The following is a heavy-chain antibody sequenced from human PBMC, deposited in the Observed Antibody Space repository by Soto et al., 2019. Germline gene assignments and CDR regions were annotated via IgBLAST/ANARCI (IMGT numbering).Heavy chain of an antibody. D-gene: IGHD2-15*01. CDR2: IWYDGSNK. CDR3: ARVRGCSGGSCPFYY. Sequence: QVQLVESGGGVVQPGRSLRLSCAASGFTFSSYGMHWVRQAPGKGLEWVAVIWYDGSNKYYADSVKGRFTISRDNSKNTLYLQMNSLRAEDTAVYYCARVRGCSGGSCPFYYCGQGTLVTVSS. CDR1: GFTFSSYG. J-gene: IGHJ4*02. V-gene: IGHV3-33*01.